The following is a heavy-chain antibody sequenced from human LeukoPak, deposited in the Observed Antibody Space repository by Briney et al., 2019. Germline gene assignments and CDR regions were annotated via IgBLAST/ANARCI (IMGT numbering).Heavy chain of an antibody. V-gene: IGHV3-7*01. CDR1: AFTFSNYW. CDR2: IKEDGSEI. Sequence: GGSLRLSCAAPAFTFSNYWMSWVRQAPGKGLEWVANIKEDGSEINYVDSVKGRFTISRDNAKNSLYLQMNSLRVDDTAVYYCARDRGYSTSDFWGQGTLVTVSS. CDR3: ARDRGYSTSDF. J-gene: IGHJ4*02. D-gene: IGHD4-23*01.